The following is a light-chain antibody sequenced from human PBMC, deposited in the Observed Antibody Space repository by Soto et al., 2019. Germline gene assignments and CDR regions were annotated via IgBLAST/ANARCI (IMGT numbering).Light chain of an antibody. CDR2: DVN. J-gene: IGLJ1*01. CDR3: SSFTSSNTYV. V-gene: IGLV2-18*02. CDR1: SSDIGAYNR. Sequence: QSALTQPPSVSGSPGQSVAISCTGTSSDIGAYNRVSWYQQPPGTAPKLMIYDVNNRPSGVPDRFSGSKSGNTASLTISGLQADYEADYYCSSFTSSNTYVFGTGTKVTVL.